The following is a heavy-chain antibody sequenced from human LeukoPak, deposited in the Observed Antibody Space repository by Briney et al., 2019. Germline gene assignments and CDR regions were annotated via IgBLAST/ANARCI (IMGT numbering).Heavy chain of an antibody. CDR3: ARQSIAVAGNFDY. Sequence: SETLSLTCTVSGGSISSGSYYWSWIRQPAGRGLEWIGRIYTSGSTNYNPSLKSRVTISVDTSKNQFSLKLSSVTAADTAVYYCARQSIAVAGNFDYWGQGTLVTVSS. CDR2: IYTSGST. V-gene: IGHV4-61*02. J-gene: IGHJ4*02. CDR1: GGSISSGSYY. D-gene: IGHD6-19*01.